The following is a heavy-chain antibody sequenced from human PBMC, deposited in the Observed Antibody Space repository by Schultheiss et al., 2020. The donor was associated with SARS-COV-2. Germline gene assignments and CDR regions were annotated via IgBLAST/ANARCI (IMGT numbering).Heavy chain of an antibody. CDR3: ARDQAVNWNYPHYYYGMDV. CDR2: IYTSGST. J-gene: IGHJ6*02. Sequence: SQTLSLTCPVSGGSISSYYWSWIRQPAGKGLEWIGRIYTSGSTNYNPSLKSRVTMSVDTSKNQFSLKLSSVTAADTAVYYCARDQAVNWNYPHYYYGMDVWGQGTTVTVSS. D-gene: IGHD1-7*01. V-gene: IGHV4-4*07. CDR1: GGSISSYY.